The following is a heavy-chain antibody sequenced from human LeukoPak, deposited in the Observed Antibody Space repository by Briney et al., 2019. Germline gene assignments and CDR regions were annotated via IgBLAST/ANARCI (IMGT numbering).Heavy chain of an antibody. Sequence: SETLSLTCTVSGGSISSGDYYWSWIRQPPGKGLEWIGYIYYSGSTYYNPSLKSRVTISVDTSKNHFSLKLSSVTAADTAVYYXARLSIVVVPAAISGDFXYWGQGTXVT. V-gene: IGHV4-30-4*08. D-gene: IGHD2-2*02. CDR1: GGSISSGDYY. CDR3: ARLSIVVVPAAISGDFXY. J-gene: IGHJ4*02. CDR2: IYYSGST.